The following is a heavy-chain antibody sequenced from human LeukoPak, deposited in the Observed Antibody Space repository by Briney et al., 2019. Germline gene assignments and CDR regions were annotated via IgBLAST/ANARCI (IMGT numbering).Heavy chain of an antibody. CDR3: ARGPLFEYSSSSNAFDI. V-gene: IGHV3-48*01. Sequence: GGSLRLSCVASGFTFSSYSMNWVRQAPGKGLEWVSYISSSSSTIYYADSVKGRFTISRDNAKNSLYLQMNSLRAEDTAVYYCARGPLFEYSSSSNAFDIWGQGTMVTVSS. CDR1: GFTFSSYS. CDR2: ISSSSSTI. J-gene: IGHJ3*02. D-gene: IGHD6-6*01.